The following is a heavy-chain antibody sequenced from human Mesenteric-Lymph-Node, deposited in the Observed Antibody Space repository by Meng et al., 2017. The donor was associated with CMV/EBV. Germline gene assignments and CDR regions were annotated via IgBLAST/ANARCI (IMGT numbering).Heavy chain of an antibody. D-gene: IGHD2-21*01. Sequence: CKASGGTFSSYAISWVRQAPGQGLEWMGGIIPIFGTANYAQKFQGRVTITADKSTSTAYMELSSLRSEDTAVYYCARGLDYSGVFDYWGQGTLVTVSS. CDR2: IIPIFGTA. CDR1: GGTFSSYA. J-gene: IGHJ4*02. V-gene: IGHV1-69*06. CDR3: ARGLDYSGVFDY.